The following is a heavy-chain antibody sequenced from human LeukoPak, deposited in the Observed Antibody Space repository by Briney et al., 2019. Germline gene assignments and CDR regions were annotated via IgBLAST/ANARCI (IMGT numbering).Heavy chain of an antibody. CDR3: ARTPRGGVTYDY. Sequence: PSETLSLTCTVSGGSISSYYWSWIRQPPGKGLEWIGYIYYSGSTNYNPSLKSRVTISVDTSKNQFSLKLSSVTAADTAVYYCARTPRGGVTYDYWGQGTLVTVSS. CDR2: IYYSGST. J-gene: IGHJ4*02. D-gene: IGHD2-21*02. V-gene: IGHV4-59*01. CDR1: GGSISSYY.